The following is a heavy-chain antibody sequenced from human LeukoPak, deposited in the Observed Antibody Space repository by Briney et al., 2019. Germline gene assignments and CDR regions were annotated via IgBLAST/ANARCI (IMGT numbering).Heavy chain of an antibody. Sequence: SETLSLTCTVSGGSISSGGYYWSWIRQHPGKGLEWIGYIYYSGSTYYNPSLKSRVTISVDTSKNQFSLKLSSVTAADTAVYYCARGRGFWSGYYLDYWGQGTLVTVSS. CDR1: GGSISSGGYY. CDR2: IYYSGST. J-gene: IGHJ4*02. V-gene: IGHV4-31*03. D-gene: IGHD3-3*01. CDR3: ARGRGFWSGYYLDY.